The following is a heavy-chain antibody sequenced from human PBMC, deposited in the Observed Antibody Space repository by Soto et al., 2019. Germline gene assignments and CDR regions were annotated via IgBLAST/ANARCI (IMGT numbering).Heavy chain of an antibody. CDR2: INSDGSDT. J-gene: IGHJ4*02. CDR3: AKDYYYFGSGSHFDY. V-gene: IGHV3-74*01. D-gene: IGHD3-10*01. Sequence: GGSLRLSCAASGFTFSSYWMHWVRQAPGKGLVWVSHINSDGSDTTYADSVKGRFTISRDDSKNTLYLQMNNLRADDTAVYYCAKDYYYFGSGSHFDYWGQGTLVTVSS. CDR1: GFTFSSYW.